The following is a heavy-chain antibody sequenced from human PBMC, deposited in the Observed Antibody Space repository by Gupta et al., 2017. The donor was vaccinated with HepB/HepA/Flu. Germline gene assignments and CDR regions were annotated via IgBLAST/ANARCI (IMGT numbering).Heavy chain of an antibody. V-gene: IGHV4-59*01. CDR2: LYQSGST. CDR3: ARSRLTATATGWFDS. Sequence: QVQLQESGPGLVKASETLSLTCTASADSISSDYLSWIRQPPGKKLEWIGYLYQSGSTKYNPSLEIRGTISADTSKNQFFLKLTSATAAETAVYFCARSRLTATATGWFDSWGQGILVTVSS. D-gene: IGHD2-21*02. CDR1: ADSISSDY. J-gene: IGHJ5*01.